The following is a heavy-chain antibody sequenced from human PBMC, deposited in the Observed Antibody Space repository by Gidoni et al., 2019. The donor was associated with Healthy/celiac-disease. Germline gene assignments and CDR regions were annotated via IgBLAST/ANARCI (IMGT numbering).Heavy chain of an antibody. Sequence: QLQLQESGPGLVKPSETLSLTCTVSGGSISSSSYYWGWIRQPPGKGLEWIGSIYYSGSTYYNPSLKSRVTISVDTSKNQFSLKLSSVTAADTAVYYCARHQGGYSYTYYFDYWGQGTLVTVSS. D-gene: IGHD5-18*01. V-gene: IGHV4-39*01. CDR1: GGSISSSSYY. J-gene: IGHJ4*02. CDR3: ARHQGGYSYTYYFDY. CDR2: IYYSGST.